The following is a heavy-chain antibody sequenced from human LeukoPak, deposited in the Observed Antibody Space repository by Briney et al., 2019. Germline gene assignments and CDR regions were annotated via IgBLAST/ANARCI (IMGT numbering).Heavy chain of an antibody. V-gene: IGHV3-30*03. CDR3: ARLMVRGVIFYYMDV. Sequence: PGGSLRLSCAASGFTFSSYGMHWVRQAPGKGLEWVAVISYDGSNKYYADSVKGRFTISRDNSKNTLYLQMNRLRADDTAVYYCARLMVRGVIFYYMDVWGKGTTVTISS. D-gene: IGHD3-10*01. CDR2: ISYDGSNK. CDR1: GFTFSSYG. J-gene: IGHJ6*03.